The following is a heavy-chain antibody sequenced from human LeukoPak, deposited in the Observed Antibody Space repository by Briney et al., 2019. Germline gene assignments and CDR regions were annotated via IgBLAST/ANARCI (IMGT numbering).Heavy chain of an antibody. CDR2: ISSSSSYI. CDR1: GFTFSSYS. J-gene: IGHJ4*02. CDR3: ARDSAYYYDSSGYYYFDY. Sequence: TGGSLRLSCAASGFTFSSYSMTWVRQAPGKGLEWVSSISSSSSYIYYADSVKGRFTISRDNAKNSLYLQMNSLRAEDTAVYYCARDSAYYYDSSGYYYFDYWGQGTLVTVSS. V-gene: IGHV3-21*01. D-gene: IGHD3-22*01.